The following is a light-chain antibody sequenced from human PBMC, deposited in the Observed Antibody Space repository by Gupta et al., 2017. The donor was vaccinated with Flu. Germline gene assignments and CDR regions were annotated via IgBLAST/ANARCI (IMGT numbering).Light chain of an antibody. V-gene: IGLV2-23*01. CDR1: SSDLGSYNL. CDR2: EGS. Sequence: QSALTQPASVSGSPGQSITISCTGTSSDLGSYNLVSWYQQRSGKAPKLVIYEGSKRPSGVSNRFSGSKSGKTASLTVSGLQAEDEADYYCCSYANTSTVFGGGTKLTVL. J-gene: IGLJ2*01. CDR3: CSYANTSTV.